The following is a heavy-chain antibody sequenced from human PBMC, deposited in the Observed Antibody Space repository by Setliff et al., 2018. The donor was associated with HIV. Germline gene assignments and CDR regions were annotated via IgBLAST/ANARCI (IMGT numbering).Heavy chain of an antibody. J-gene: IGHJ6*02. CDR1: GGSISSGGYS. CDR3: ARDRGNADYYYGMDV. CDR2: IYHSGST. D-gene: IGHD3-10*01. V-gene: IGHV4-30-2*01. Sequence: SETLSLTCAVSGGSISSGGYSWNWIRQPPGKGLEWIGYIYHSGSTFYNPSLKSRVTISVDRSKNQFSLKLRSVTAADTAVYYCARDRGNADYYYGMDVWGQGTTVTVSS.